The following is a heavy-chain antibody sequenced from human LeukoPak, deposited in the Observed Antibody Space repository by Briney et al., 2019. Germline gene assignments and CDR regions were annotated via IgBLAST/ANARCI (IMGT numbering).Heavy chain of an antibody. D-gene: IGHD3-22*01. CDR3: ASSGYYYYWFDP. CDR1: GGSISSSSYY. CDR2: INHSGST. J-gene: IGHJ5*02. V-gene: IGHV4-39*07. Sequence: SETLSLTCTVSGGSISSSSYYWGWIRQPPGKGLEWIGEINHSGSTNYNPSLKSRVTISVDTSKNQFSLKLSSVTAADTAVYYCASSGYYYYWFDPWGQGTLVTVSS.